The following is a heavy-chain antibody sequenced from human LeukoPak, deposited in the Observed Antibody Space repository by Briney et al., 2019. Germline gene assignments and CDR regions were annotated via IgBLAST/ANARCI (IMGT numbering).Heavy chain of an antibody. D-gene: IGHD3-3*01. V-gene: IGHV4-59*01. CDR1: GGSISSYY. CDR2: IYYSGST. Sequence: PSETLSLTCTVSGGSISSYYWSWIRQPPGKGLEWIGYIYYSGSTNYNPSLKSRVTISVDTSKNQFSLKLSSVTAADTAVYYCARGGPTIFGVDLIIYSYYGMDVWRQPTTVTLSS. CDR3: ARGGPTIFGVDLIIYSYYGMDV. J-gene: IGHJ6*02.